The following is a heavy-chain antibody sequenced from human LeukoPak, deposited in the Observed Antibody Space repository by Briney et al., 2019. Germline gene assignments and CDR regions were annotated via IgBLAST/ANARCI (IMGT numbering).Heavy chain of an antibody. D-gene: IGHD3-3*01. CDR2: IYYSGST. V-gene: IGHV4-59*12. CDR1: GGSISSYY. J-gene: IGHJ5*02. CDR3: ARGATIFGVVITWFDP. Sequence: SETLSLTCTVSGGSISSYYWSWIRQPPGKGLEWIGYIYYSGSTNYNPSLKSRVTMSVDTSKNQFSLKLSSVTAADTAVYYCARGATIFGVVITWFDPWGQGTLVTVSS.